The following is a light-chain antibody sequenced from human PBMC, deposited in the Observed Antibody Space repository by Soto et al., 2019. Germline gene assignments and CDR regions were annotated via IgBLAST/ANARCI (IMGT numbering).Light chain of an antibody. CDR2: DVS. Sequence: IHMSQPPSTLSASEGGTVTIACRASQSVSDSLSWYQGKPGEAPKLLIFDVSNLETGVPSRLSGSRSGTEFSLTCSSLQPEHFATHCCQRLNSYPSWTFGQGPKV. CDR1: QSVSDS. J-gene: IGKJ1*01. V-gene: IGKV1-5*01. CDR3: QRLNSYPSWT.